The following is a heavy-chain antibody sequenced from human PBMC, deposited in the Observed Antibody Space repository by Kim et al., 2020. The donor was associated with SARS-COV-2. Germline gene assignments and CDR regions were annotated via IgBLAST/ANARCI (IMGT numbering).Heavy chain of an antibody. V-gene: IGHV3-23*03. CDR3: AKDSGGGYYYYYGMDV. Sequence: GGSLRLSCTASGFTFRNYGMNWVRQATGKGLEWVSVIYTGSVSTYYADSVKGRFTISRDDSKNMLYLQMNSLRAEDTAVYYCAKDSGGGYYYYYGMDVWGQGTTVTVSS. CDR2: IYTGSVST. J-gene: IGHJ6*02. D-gene: IGHD3-10*01. CDR1: GFTFRNYG.